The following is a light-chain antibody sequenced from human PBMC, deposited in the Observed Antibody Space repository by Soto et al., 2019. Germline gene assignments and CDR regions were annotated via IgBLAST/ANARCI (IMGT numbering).Light chain of an antibody. Sequence: EIVLTQSPATLSLSPGERATLSCRASQSVSSYLAWYQQKPGQAPRLLIYDASNRATGIPARFSGSGSGTDFTLTISSLEPEDFAVYCCQQRSLPLTFGGGTKVDIK. CDR3: QQRSLPLT. J-gene: IGKJ4*01. CDR1: QSVSSY. V-gene: IGKV3-11*01. CDR2: DAS.